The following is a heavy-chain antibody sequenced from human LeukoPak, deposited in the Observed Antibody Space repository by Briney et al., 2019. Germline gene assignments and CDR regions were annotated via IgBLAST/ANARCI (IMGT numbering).Heavy chain of an antibody. J-gene: IGHJ4*02. D-gene: IGHD6-19*01. Sequence: GGSLRLSCAASGFTFSDYSMNWVRQAPGMGLEWVSSISSESTYILYADSVKGRFTISRDNSKNTLYLQMNSLRAEDTAVYYCAKEFPSGWYTLYFDYWGQGTLVTVSS. CDR1: GFTFSDYS. V-gene: IGHV3-21*04. CDR3: AKEFPSGWYTLYFDY. CDR2: ISSESTYI.